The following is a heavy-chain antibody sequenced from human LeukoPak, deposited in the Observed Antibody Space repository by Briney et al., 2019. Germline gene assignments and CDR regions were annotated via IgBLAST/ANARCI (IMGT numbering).Heavy chain of an antibody. Sequence: SETPSLTCSVSGDSISSGDYYWSWIRQLPGKGLEWIGYMYFSGRTDFNPSLESRVTISVDTSQNQFSLNLTSVTAADTAVYFCARAPFNYGYKKVLNHYGVDVWGQGTAVTVSS. V-gene: IGHV4-31*03. J-gene: IGHJ6*02. CDR3: ARAPFNYGYKKVLNHYGVDV. CDR2: MYFSGRT. D-gene: IGHD5-24*01. CDR1: GDSISSGDYY.